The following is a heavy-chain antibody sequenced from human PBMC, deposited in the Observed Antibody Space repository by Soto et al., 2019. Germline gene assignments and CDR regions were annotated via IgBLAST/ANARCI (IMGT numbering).Heavy chain of an antibody. J-gene: IGHJ6*03. CDR2: ISSSGSTI. V-gene: IGHV3-11*01. Sequence: GGSLRLSCAASGFTFSDYYMSWIRQAPGKGLEWVSYISSSGSTIYYGDSVKGRFTISRDNAKNSLYLQMNSLRAEDTAVYYCARRRGSWSPYYVDVWGKGTTVTVSS. D-gene: IGHD6-13*01. CDR1: GFTFSDYY. CDR3: ARRRGSWSPYYVDV.